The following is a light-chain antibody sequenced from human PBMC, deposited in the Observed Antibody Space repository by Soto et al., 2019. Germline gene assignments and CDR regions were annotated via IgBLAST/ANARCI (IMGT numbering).Light chain of an antibody. Sequence: QLVLTQSPSASASLGASVKLTCTLSSGHSSYAIAWHQQQPEKGPRYLMNLNIDGSHSKGDGIPDRFSGSSSGAERYLTISSLQSEDEADQYGQTWVTRIVVFGGGTKLAVL. CDR3: QTWVTRIVV. CDR2: LNIDGSH. V-gene: IGLV4-69*01. J-gene: IGLJ2*01. CDR1: SGHSSYA.